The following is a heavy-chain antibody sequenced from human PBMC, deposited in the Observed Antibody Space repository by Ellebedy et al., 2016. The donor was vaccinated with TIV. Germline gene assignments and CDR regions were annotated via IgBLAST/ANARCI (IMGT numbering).Heavy chain of an antibody. CDR2: IKYDGADK. V-gene: IGHV3-7*03. CDR3: VRARNYALDS. J-gene: IGHJ4*02. D-gene: IGHD3-16*01. CDR1: GFTFSVTW. Sequence: PGGSLRPSCAASGFTFSVTWMSWACQAPGKGLEWVARIKYDGADKDYVDSVKGRFTISRDNAKNSLYLQMNSLRVEDTAVYFCVRARNYALDSWGQGTLVTVSS.